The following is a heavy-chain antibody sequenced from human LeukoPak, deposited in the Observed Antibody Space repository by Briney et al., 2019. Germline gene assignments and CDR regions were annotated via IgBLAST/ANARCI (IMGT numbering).Heavy chain of an antibody. V-gene: IGHV4-39*07. D-gene: IGHD3-22*01. Sequence: SETLSLTCTVSGGSIRSSSHYWGWIRQPPGVGLEWIGIIYHSGTTYYNASPKSRVTISVDTSKNQFSLKLTSVTAADTAVYYCARAVGYYFDNSGPSKTFDYWGQGTLVTVSS. J-gene: IGHJ4*02. CDR2: IYHSGTT. CDR1: GGSIRSSSHY. CDR3: ARAVGYYFDNSGPSKTFDY.